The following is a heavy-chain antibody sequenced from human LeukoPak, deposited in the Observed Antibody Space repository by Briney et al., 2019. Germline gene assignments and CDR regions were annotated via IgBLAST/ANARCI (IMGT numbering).Heavy chain of an antibody. V-gene: IGHV3-73*01. CDR1: GFTFSGSA. J-gene: IGHJ3*02. CDR3: TRRYNYDSSGYYYVRDAFDI. CDR2: IRSTANGYAT. D-gene: IGHD3-22*01. Sequence: PGGSLRLSCAASGFTFSGSALHWVRQASGKGLEWVGRIRSTANGYATAYAASVKGRFTISRDDSKNTAYLQMDSLKTEDTAVYYCTRRYNYDSSGYYYVRDAFDIWGQGTMVTVSS.